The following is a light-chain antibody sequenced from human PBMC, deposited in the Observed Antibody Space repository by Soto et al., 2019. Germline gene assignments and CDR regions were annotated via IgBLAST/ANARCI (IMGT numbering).Light chain of an antibody. CDR3: FSYAGSYTWV. V-gene: IGLV2-11*01. J-gene: IGLJ3*02. CDR1: SSDVGGYDF. Sequence: QSALTQPRSVSGSPGQSVTISCTGTSSDVGGYDFVSWYQQHPGKAPKVMIYDVIRRPSGVPDRFSGSKSGSTASLTISGLRAEDEADYYCFSYAGSYTWVFGGGTKVTVL. CDR2: DVI.